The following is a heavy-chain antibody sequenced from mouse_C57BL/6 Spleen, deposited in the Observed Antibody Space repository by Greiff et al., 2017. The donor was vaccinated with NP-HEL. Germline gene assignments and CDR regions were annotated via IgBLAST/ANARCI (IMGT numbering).Heavy chain of an antibody. V-gene: IGHV1-64*01. CDR1: GYTFTSYW. CDR3: ARSTSVDYFDY. D-gene: IGHD1-1*01. J-gene: IGHJ2*01. Sequence: QVQLQQPGAELVKPGASVKLSCKASGYTFTSYWMHWVKQRPGQGLEWIGMIHPNSGSTNYNEKFKGKATLTVDKSSSTAYMQLSSLTSEDSAVYYCARSTSVDYFDYWGQGTTLTVSS. CDR2: IHPNSGST.